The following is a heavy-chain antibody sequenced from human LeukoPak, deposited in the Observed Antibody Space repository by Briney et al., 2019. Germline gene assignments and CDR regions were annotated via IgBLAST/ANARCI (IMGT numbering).Heavy chain of an antibody. J-gene: IGHJ5*02. CDR1: GGTFSSYA. CDR3: ARDVVRFCSSTSCYISNWFDP. D-gene: IGHD2-2*02. Sequence: SSVKVSCKASGGTFSSYAISWVRQAPGQGLEWMGRIIPILDIANYAQKFQGRVTITADKSTSTAYMELSSLRSEDTAVYYCARDVVRFCSSTSCYISNWFDPWGQGTLVTVSS. V-gene: IGHV1-69*04. CDR2: IIPILDIA.